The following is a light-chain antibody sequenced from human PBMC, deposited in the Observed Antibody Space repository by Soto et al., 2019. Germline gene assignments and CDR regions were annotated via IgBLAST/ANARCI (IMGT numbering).Light chain of an antibody. CDR1: QTVNSYY. CDR2: DRY. V-gene: IGKV3-20*01. CDR3: NKFGYSPRT. Sequence: EIVLTQSPGTLSLSPGETATLSCSASQTVNSYYLAWFQQRTGQATRLLIFDRYRRGNDLPVRFSGSGCGVDFNIDIRRPESEDFAVYDCNKFGYSPRTFGPGNKVDIK. J-gene: IGKJ1*01.